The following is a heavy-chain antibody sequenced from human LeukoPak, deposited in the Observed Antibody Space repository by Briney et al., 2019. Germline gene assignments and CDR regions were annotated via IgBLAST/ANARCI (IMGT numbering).Heavy chain of an antibody. CDR3: AIHYYDSSGHLDP. J-gene: IGHJ5*02. CDR2: ISGSGHST. CDR1: EFTFSDYA. V-gene: IGHV3-23*01. Sequence: GGSLRLSCEASEFTFSDYAMSWVRQAPGKGLEWVSSISGSGHSTYYADSVKGRLTISRDNSKNTLYLQMNSLRAKDTAVFYCAIHYYDSSGHLDPWGQGTLVTVSS. D-gene: IGHD3-22*01.